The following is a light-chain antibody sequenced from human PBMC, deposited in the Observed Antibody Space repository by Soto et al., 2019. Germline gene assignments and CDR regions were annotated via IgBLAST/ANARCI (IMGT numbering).Light chain of an antibody. CDR2: AAS. CDR3: QQNYSPPPIT. CDR1: QTIANY. V-gene: IGKV1-39*01. Sequence: DIHMTQSPSSLSASVGDRVTITCRASQTIANYLNWYQQKPGKAPKLLIYAASSLQSGVPSRFSGSGFGTDFALTISSLQTEDSAIYYCQQNYSPPPITFGQGTRLEIK. J-gene: IGKJ5*01.